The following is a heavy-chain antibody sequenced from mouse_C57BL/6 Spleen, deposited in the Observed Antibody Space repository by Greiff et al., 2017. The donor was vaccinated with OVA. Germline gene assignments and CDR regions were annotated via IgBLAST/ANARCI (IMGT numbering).Heavy chain of an antibody. V-gene: IGHV5-6*01. CDR3: ARPLGQGFAY. J-gene: IGHJ3*01. CDR2: ISSGGSYT. CDR1: GFTFSSYG. Sequence: EVKLVDSGGDLVKPGGSLKLSCAASGFTFSSYGMSWVRQTPDKRLEWVATISSGGSYTYYPDSVKGRFTISRDNAKNTLYLQMSSLKSEDTAMYYCARPLGQGFAYWGQGTLVTVSA. D-gene: IGHD3-3*01.